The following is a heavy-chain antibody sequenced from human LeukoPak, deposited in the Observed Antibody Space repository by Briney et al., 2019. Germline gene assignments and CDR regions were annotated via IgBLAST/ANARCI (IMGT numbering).Heavy chain of an antibody. CDR3: ATRGSYYGYFDS. J-gene: IGHJ4*02. CDR1: GLTLDTYA. D-gene: IGHD1-26*01. V-gene: IGHV3-23*01. Sequence: GGSLRLSCATSGLTLDTYAMTWVRQAPGKGLEWVSTISGNGGSTYYAGSVKGRFAISKDISKSTLYLAMNSLTGEDTAIYFCATRGSYYGYFDSWGQGTLVTVSS. CDR2: ISGNGGST.